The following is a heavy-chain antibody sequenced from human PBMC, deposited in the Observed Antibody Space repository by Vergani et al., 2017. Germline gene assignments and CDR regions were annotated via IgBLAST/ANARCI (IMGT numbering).Heavy chain of an antibody. Sequence: QLQLQESGPGLVKPSATLSLTCSVSGASIRSSNYYWGWIRQPPGKGLEWIASIYYSGSTYYNPSLKSRVPLSVDTSKHQFYLKLSSVTAAATAVYFCARHSTVEWLVKLGWIDPWGQGILVTVSS. J-gene: IGHJ5*02. CDR1: GASIRSSNYY. CDR3: ARHSTVEWLVKLGWIDP. D-gene: IGHD6-19*01. CDR2: IYYSGST. V-gene: IGHV4-39*01.